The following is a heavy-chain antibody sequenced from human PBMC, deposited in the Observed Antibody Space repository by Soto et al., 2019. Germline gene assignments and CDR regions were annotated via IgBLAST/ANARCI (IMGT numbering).Heavy chain of an antibody. J-gene: IGHJ6*03. CDR3: AKSTSRDSSAIYYYYFYMDV. CDR1: GFTFRNYA. V-gene: IGHV3-23*01. D-gene: IGHD6-19*01. Sequence: GGSLRLSCEPSGFTFRNYAMSWVRQAPGKGLEWVSIISGSGITTYYADSVKGRFTVSRENSRSTLYLQMSSLTVEDTAVYYCAKSTSRDSSAIYYYYFYMDVWGKGTTVTVSS. CDR2: ISGSGITT.